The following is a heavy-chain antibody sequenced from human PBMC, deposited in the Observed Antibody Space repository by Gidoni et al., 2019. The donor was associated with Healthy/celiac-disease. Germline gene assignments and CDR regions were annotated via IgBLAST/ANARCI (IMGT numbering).Heavy chain of an antibody. Sequence: EVQLVESGGGLIQPGGSLRLSCAASGFTVSSNYMSWVRQAPGKGLEWVSVIYSGGSTYYADSVKGRFTISRDNSKNTLYLQMNSLRAEDTAMYYCAREATVTTGAFDIWGQGTMVTVSS. J-gene: IGHJ3*02. D-gene: IGHD4-17*01. CDR1: GFTVSSNY. CDR2: IYSGGST. CDR3: AREATVTTGAFDI. V-gene: IGHV3-53*01.